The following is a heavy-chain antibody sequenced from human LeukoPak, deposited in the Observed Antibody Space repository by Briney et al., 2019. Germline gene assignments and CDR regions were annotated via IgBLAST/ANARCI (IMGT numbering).Heavy chain of an antibody. CDR3: ARDLSRYSYGYGY. V-gene: IGHV3-11*04. CDR1: GFTFSDYY. CDR2: ISSSGSTI. J-gene: IGHJ4*02. Sequence: GGSLRLSCAASGFTFSDYYMSWIRQAPGKGLEWVSYISSSGSTIYYAGSVKGRFTISRDSAKNSLYLQMNSLRAEDTAVYYCARDLSRYSYGYGYWGQGTLVTVSS. D-gene: IGHD5-18*01.